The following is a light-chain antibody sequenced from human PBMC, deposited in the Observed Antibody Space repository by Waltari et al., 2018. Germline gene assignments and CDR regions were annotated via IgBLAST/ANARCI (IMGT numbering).Light chain of an antibody. J-gene: IGLJ2*01. V-gene: IGLV2-11*01. CDR2: DVV. Sequence: QSALTQPRSVSGPPGQSVTISCTGTSSDFNGYNHVTWYQQRPGKAPKLMIYDVVKRPSGVPDRFSASKSGNTASLTISGLQAEDEADYYCCSYVGSNVVFGGGTKLTVL. CDR1: SSDFNGYNH. CDR3: CSYVGSNVV.